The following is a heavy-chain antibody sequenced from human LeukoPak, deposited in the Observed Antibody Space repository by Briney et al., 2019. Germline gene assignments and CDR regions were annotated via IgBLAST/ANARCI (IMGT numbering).Heavy chain of an antibody. CDR3: AKDEGYDSSGPSLGMDV. D-gene: IGHD3-22*01. V-gene: IGHV3-21*04. CDR1: GFIFSSYS. CDR2: ITSSYSSDR. Sequence: GGSLRLSCAASGFIFSSYSFNWVRQAPGKGLEWISSITSSYSSDRYYADSVKGRFTISRDNAKNSLYLQMNSLRAEDTALYYCAKDEGYDSSGPSLGMDVWGQGTTVTVSS. J-gene: IGHJ6*02.